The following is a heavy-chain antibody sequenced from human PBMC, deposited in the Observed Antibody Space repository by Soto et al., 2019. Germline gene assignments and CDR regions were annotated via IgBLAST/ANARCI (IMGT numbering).Heavy chain of an antibody. V-gene: IGHV1-69*13. CDR3: ASGYSSSWSQIGAFDI. D-gene: IGHD6-13*01. Sequence: GASVKVSCKASGGTFSSYAISWVRQAPGQGLEWMGGIIPIFGTANYAQKFQGRVTITADESTSTAYMELSSLRSEDTAVYYCASGYSSSWSQIGAFDIWDQGTMVTVSS. CDR2: IIPIFGTA. CDR1: GGTFSSYA. J-gene: IGHJ3*02.